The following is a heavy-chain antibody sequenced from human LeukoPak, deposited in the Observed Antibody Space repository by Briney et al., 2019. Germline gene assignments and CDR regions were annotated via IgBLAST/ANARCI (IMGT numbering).Heavy chain of an antibody. CDR3: ARGDIVVVVAATGAFDV. D-gene: IGHD2-15*01. CDR2: INPNSGGT. V-gene: IGHV1-2*02. J-gene: IGHJ3*01. Sequence: ASVKVSCKASGYTFNSHGITWVRQAPGQGLEWMGWINPNSGGTNYAQKFQGRVTMTRDTSISTAYMELSRLRSDDTAVYYCARGDIVVVVAATGAFDVWGQGTMVTVSS. CDR1: GYTFNSHG.